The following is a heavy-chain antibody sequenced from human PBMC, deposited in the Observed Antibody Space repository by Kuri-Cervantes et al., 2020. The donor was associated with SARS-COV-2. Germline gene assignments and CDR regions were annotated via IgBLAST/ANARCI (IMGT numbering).Heavy chain of an antibody. Sequence: GESLEISCAASGFTFSAFAMHWIRQAPGKGPGWVSRINSDGGSTSYTDSVKGRFTISSDNAKTSMFLQMNSLRAEDGGVYYCARDGVGFEYGDYGFDLWGQGALVTVSS. V-gene: IGHV3-74*01. J-gene: IGHJ5*02. CDR1: GFTFSAFA. D-gene: IGHD4-17*01. CDR3: ARDGVGFEYGDYGFDL. CDR2: INSDGGST.